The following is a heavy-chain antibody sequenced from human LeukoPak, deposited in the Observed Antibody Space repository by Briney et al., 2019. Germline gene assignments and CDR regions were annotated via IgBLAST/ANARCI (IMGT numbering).Heavy chain of an antibody. CDR3: AKTQDVLLFDRPPHPFDY. CDR1: GFTFSSYA. J-gene: IGHJ4*02. Sequence: GGSLRLSCAAPGFTFSSYAMSWVRQAPGEGLEWVSAISGSGGSTYYADSVKGRFTISRDNSKNTLYLQMNSLRAEDTAVYYCAKTQDVLLFDRPPHPFDYWGQGTLVTVSP. V-gene: IGHV3-23*01. D-gene: IGHD3-10*01. CDR2: ISGSGGST.